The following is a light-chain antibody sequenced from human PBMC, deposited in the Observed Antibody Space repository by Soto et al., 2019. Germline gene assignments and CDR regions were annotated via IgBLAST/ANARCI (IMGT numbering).Light chain of an antibody. V-gene: IGKV1-5*01. CDR2: DAS. J-gene: IGKJ1*01. Sequence: DMQMTQSPSTLSASVGARVTITCRASQSIGDWLAWYQQKPGKAPKLLIYDASILQSGVPSRFSGSGSGTEFTLTISSLQPDDLATYYGQQYSRSSWTFGQGTKV. CDR1: QSIGDW. CDR3: QQYSRSSWT.